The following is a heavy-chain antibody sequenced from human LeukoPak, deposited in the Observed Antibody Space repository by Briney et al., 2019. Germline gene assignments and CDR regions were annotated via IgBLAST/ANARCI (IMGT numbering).Heavy chain of an antibody. D-gene: IGHD3-16*01. Sequence: GGSLRLSCAASGFPFSDYGMYWVRQAPGKGLEWLAVISHDGNNKYYAESVKGRIAISRDDSMNTLYLQMNSLRAEDTAVYYCAKVRWGSDNALDSWGQGTLVTGSS. CDR1: GFPFSDYG. CDR2: ISHDGNNK. J-gene: IGHJ4*02. V-gene: IGHV3-30*18. CDR3: AKVRWGSDNALDS.